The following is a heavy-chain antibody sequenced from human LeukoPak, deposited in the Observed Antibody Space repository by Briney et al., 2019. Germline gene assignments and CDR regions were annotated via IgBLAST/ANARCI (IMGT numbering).Heavy chain of an antibody. CDR2: ISSSGSTI. V-gene: IGHV3-48*03. CDR1: GFTFSSYE. Sequence: GGSLRLSCAASGFTFSSYEMNWVRQAPGKGLEWVSYISSSGSTIYYADSVKGRFTISRDNAKNSLYLQMNSLRAEDTALYYCAKGPMNYYYMDVWGKGTTVTISS. CDR3: AKGPMNYYYMDV. J-gene: IGHJ6*03.